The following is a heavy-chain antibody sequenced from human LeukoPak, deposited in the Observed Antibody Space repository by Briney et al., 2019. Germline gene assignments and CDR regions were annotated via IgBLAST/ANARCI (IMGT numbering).Heavy chain of an antibody. CDR2: MNPNSGNT. J-gene: IGHJ4*02. Sequence: AAVKVSCKASGYTFTSYDINWVRQATGQGVEWMGWMNPNSGNTGYAQKFQGTVTMTRNTSIRTAYLELSSMRSEATAVYYCASAIFVWLLEEAASDSWGQGTLVTVSS. CDR3: ASAIFVWLLEEAASDS. V-gene: IGHV1-8*01. D-gene: IGHD3-9*01. CDR1: GYTFTSYD.